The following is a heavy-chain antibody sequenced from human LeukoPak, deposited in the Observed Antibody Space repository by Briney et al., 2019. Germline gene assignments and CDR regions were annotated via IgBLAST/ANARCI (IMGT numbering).Heavy chain of an antibody. V-gene: IGHV3-21*01. D-gene: IGHD4-17*01. J-gene: IGHJ4*02. CDR1: GFTFSSYS. Sequence: PGGSLRLSCAASGFTFSSYSMNWVRQAPGKGLEWVSSISSSSSYINYADSVKGRFTISRDNAKNSLYLQMNSLRAEDTAVYYCARDRPITVTTPFDYWGQGTLVTVSS. CDR2: ISSSSSYI. CDR3: ARDRPITVTTPFDY.